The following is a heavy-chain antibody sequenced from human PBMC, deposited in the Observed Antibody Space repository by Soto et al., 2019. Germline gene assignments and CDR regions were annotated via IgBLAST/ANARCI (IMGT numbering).Heavy chain of an antibody. D-gene: IGHD3-9*01. Sequence: KPSETLSLTCAVYGGSFSGYYWSWIRQPPGKGLEWIGEINHRGSTNYNPSLKSRVTISVDTSKNQFSLKLSSVTAADTAVYYCARARTYYDILTGYYSSFDYWGQGTLVTVSS. CDR2: INHRGST. V-gene: IGHV4-34*01. CDR1: GGSFSGYY. CDR3: ARARTYYDILTGYYSSFDY. J-gene: IGHJ4*02.